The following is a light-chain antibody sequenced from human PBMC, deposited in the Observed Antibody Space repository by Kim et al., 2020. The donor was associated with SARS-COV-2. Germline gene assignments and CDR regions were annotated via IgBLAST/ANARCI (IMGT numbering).Light chain of an antibody. CDR2: ASS. J-gene: IGKJ4*01. CDR3: QLCVTSALT. Sequence: EIVLTQFPGTLSLSPGETATLSCRASESVSPRYLAWYQQKPGQAPRLLIFASSNRAPATPDRFSGSGSGTDFTLTISRLEPEDFAAYYCQLCVTSALTFGGGTKVDIK. V-gene: IGKV3-20*01. CDR1: ESVSPRY.